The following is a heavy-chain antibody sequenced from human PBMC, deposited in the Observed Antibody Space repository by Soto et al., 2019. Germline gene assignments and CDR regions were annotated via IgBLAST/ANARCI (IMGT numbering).Heavy chain of an antibody. CDR1: GFTFSSYW. CDR3: ASDRYDFWSGAPDAFDI. V-gene: IGHV3-74*01. D-gene: IGHD3-3*01. J-gene: IGHJ3*02. CDR2: INSDGSST. Sequence: GGSLRLSCAASGFTFSSYWMHCVRQAPGKGLVWVSRINSDGSSTSYAGSVKGRFTISRDNAKNTLYLQMNSLRAEDTAVYYCASDRYDFWSGAPDAFDIWGQGTMVTVSS.